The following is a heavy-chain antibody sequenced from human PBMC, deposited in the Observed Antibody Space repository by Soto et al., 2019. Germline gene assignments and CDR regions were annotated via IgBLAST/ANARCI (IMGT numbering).Heavy chain of an antibody. CDR3: ARAIIAAAGLDY. V-gene: IGHV4-61*01. D-gene: IGHD6-13*01. CDR1: GGSVSSGSYY. J-gene: IGHJ4*02. Sequence: SETLSLTCTVSGGSVSSGSYYWSWIRQPPGKGPEWIGYIYYSGSTNYNPSLKSRVTISVDASKNQFSLKLSSVTAADTAVYYCARAIIAAAGLDYWGQGTLVTVSS. CDR2: IYYSGST.